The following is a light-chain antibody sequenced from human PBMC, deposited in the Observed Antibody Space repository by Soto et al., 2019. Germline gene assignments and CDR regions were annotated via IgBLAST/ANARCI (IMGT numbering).Light chain of an antibody. Sequence: EVVLTQSPGTLSLSPGERATLSCRASQSVSNNYLAWYHQKPGQSLKLLIFGSSDRATGIPDRFSGSGSGTYFTHTISTLEPEDFAVYYCQQDGSSPPYTFGRGTKLEIK. CDR2: GSS. J-gene: IGKJ2*01. CDR3: QQDGSSPPYT. CDR1: QSVSNNY. V-gene: IGKV3-20*01.